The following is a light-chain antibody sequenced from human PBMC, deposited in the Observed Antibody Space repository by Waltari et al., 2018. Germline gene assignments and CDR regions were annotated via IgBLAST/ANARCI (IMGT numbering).Light chain of an antibody. Sequence: EIVMTQSPATLSVSPGEGVTLSCRASRSVPNMLAWYQQKPGQAPRLLMYDASTRAAGIPARFSGSESGTEFTLTINSLQSEDFAVYFCQQYYNWPLTFGPGTKVDIK. CDR3: QQYYNWPLT. CDR2: DAS. J-gene: IGKJ3*01. CDR1: RSVPNM. V-gene: IGKV3-15*01.